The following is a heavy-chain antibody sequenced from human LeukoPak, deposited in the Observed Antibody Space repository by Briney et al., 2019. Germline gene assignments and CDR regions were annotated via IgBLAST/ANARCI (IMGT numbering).Heavy chain of an antibody. D-gene: IGHD6-13*01. V-gene: IGHV4-34*01. J-gene: IGHJ5*02. Sequence: SETLSLTCAVYGGSFSGYYWSWIRQPPGKGLEWIGEINHSGSTNYNPSLKSRVTISVDTSKNQFPLKLSSVTAADTAVYYCARQGARSSWYWFDPWGQGTLVTVSS. CDR2: INHSGST. CDR3: ARQGARSSWYWFDP. CDR1: GGSFSGYY.